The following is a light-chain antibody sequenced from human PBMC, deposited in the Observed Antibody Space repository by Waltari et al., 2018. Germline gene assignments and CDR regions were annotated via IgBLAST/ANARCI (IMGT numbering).Light chain of an antibody. Sequence: QSVLTQPPSVSGAPGQRITIPCTGSSPNLGAGYDVHWFQQLPGTAPKLPIYINTNRPSGVPDRFSGSRSGTSASLAITGLRAEDEADYYCQSYDSSLSGRVFGGGTKVTVV. J-gene: IGLJ2*01. CDR1: SPNLGAGYD. CDR3: QSYDSSLSGRV. V-gene: IGLV1-40*01. CDR2: INT.